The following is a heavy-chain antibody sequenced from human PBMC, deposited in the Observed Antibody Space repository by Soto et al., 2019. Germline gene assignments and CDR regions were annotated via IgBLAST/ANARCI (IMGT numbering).Heavy chain of an antibody. D-gene: IGHD3-22*01. V-gene: IGHV3-23*01. CDR1: GFTFSSYA. J-gene: IGHJ4*02. CDR3: AKDLAFHRYYYDSSGYFRY. Sequence: GGSLRLSCAASGFTFSSYAMSWVRQAPGKGLEWVSAISGSGGSTYYADSVKGRFTISRDNSKNTLYLQMNSLRAEDTAVYYCAKDLAFHRYYYDSSGYFRYWGQGTLVTVSS. CDR2: ISGSGGST.